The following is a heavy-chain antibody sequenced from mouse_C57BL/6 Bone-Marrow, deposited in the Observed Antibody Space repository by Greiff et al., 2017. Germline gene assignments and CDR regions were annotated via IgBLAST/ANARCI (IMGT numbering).Heavy chain of an antibody. CDR1: GYTFTSYW. CDR3: ASEGLLPYFDY. Sequence: VQLKQPGAELVMPGASVKLSCTASGYTFTSYWMHWVKQRPGQGLEWIGEIDPSDSYTNYNQKFKGKSTLTVDKSSSTAYMQLSSLTSEDSAVYYCASEGLLPYFDYWGQGTTLTVSS. J-gene: IGHJ2*01. V-gene: IGHV1-69*01. D-gene: IGHD2-3*01. CDR2: IDPSDSYT.